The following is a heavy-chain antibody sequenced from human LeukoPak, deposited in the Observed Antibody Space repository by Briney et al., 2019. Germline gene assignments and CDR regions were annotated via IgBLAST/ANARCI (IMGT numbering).Heavy chain of an antibody. V-gene: IGHV3-30*04. CDR3: ARDAGYYDFWSGYYPDY. Sequence: PGRSLRLSCAASGFTFSSYAMHWVRQAPGKGLEWVAVISYDGSNKYYTDSVKGRFTISRDNSKNTLYLQMNSLRAEDTAVYYCARDAGYYDFWSGYYPDYWGQGTLVTVSS. CDR2: ISYDGSNK. J-gene: IGHJ4*02. CDR1: GFTFSSYA. D-gene: IGHD3-3*01.